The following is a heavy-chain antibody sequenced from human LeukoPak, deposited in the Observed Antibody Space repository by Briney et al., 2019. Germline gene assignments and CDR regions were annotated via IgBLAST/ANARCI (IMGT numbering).Heavy chain of an antibody. CDR1: GFTFGSYA. CDR2: FSGSGGGT. Sequence: QAGGSLRLSCAASGFTFGSYAMSWVRQAPGKGLEWVSAFSGSGGGTYYADSVKGRFTISRDNSKNTLYLQMNSLRAEDTAVYYCAKTSGSYRFDYWGQGTLVTVSS. V-gene: IGHV3-23*01. CDR3: AKTSGSYRFDY. D-gene: IGHD1-26*01. J-gene: IGHJ4*02.